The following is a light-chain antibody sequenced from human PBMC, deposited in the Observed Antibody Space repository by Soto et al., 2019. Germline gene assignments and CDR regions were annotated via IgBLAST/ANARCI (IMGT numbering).Light chain of an antibody. CDR2: ESS. V-gene: IGKV3-15*01. J-gene: IGKJ4*01. CDR1: QSVYSN. Sequence: EIVMTQSPATLSRSPGDRATLSCRASQSVYSNLAWYQQKPGQTPRLLIYESSTRATGIPARFSGGGSGTEFTLTISSLQSEDFADYFCQQYQSWPLTFGGGTKVEIK. CDR3: QQYQSWPLT.